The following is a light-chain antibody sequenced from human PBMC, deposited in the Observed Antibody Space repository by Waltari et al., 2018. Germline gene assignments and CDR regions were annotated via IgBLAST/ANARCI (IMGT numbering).Light chain of an antibody. CDR3: QSADSSGTYSVV. Sequence: SYELTQPPSVSVSPGQTARITCSGDALPKQYAYWYQQTPGQAPGLVIYKDSERPSGIPERFSGSSSGTTVTLTISGVQAEDEADYYCQSADSSGTYSVVFGGGTKLTVL. J-gene: IGLJ2*01. CDR2: KDS. CDR1: ALPKQY. V-gene: IGLV3-25*03.